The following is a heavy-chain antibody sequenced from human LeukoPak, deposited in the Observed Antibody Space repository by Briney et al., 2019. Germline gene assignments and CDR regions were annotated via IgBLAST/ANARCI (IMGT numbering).Heavy chain of an antibody. CDR1: GGTFSSYA. D-gene: IGHD2-2*01. V-gene: IGHV1-8*03. CDR3: AREGRGYCSSTSCYMQHFDY. CDR2: MNPNSGNT. J-gene: IGHJ4*02. Sequence: ASVKVSCKASGGTFSSYAISWVRQAPGQGLEWMGWMNPNSGNTGYAQKFQGRVTITRNTSISTAYMELGSLRSEDTAVYYCAREGRGYCSSTSCYMQHFDYWGQGTLVTVSS.